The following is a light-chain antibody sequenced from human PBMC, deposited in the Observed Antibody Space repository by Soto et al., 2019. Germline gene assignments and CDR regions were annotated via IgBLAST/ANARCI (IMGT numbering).Light chain of an antibody. CDR1: QSVAANY. CDR3: HQYGTAPLT. V-gene: IGKV3-20*01. Sequence: EVVLTQSPGTLSLSPGERATLSYRASQSVAANYLAWYQQKRGQAPRLIIYGASSRATGIPDRFSGSGSGTDFTLTISRLEPEDFSVYYCHQYGTAPLTFGPGTKVDIK. CDR2: GAS. J-gene: IGKJ3*01.